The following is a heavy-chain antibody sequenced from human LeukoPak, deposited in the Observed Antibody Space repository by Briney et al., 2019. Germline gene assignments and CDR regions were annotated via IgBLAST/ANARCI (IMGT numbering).Heavy chain of an antibody. Sequence: GGSLRLSCEVSGFTLSRYSMNWVSHAPVKGLEWVSAISTDSDYIYYGDSVKGGFTVSRDNAKNSLYLQMNSLRAEDTAPYYCVRASYSTTWYLDSWGQGTPVTVSS. CDR3: VRASYSTTWYLDS. CDR1: GFTLSRYS. D-gene: IGHD6-13*01. J-gene: IGHJ4*02. V-gene: IGHV3-21*01. CDR2: ISTDSDYI.